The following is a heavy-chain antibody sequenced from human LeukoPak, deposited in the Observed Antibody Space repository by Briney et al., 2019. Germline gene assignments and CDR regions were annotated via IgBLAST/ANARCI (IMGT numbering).Heavy chain of an antibody. V-gene: IGHV1-18*01. CDR2: ISAYNGNT. CDR3: VLSHQYYYCGMDA. D-gene: IGHD3-16*02. J-gene: IGHJ6*02. CDR1: GYTFTSYG. Sequence: AASVKVSCKASGYTFTSYGISWVRQAPGQGLEWMGWISAYNGNTNYAQKLQGRVTMTTDTSTSTAYMELRSLRSDDTAVYYCVLSHQYYYCGMDAWGQGPPVTVSS.